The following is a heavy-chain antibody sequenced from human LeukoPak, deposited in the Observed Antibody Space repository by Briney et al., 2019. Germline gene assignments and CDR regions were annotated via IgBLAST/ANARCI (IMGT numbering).Heavy chain of an antibody. V-gene: IGHV3-48*03. D-gene: IGHD3-10*01. Sequence: GSLRLSCAASGFTFSSYEMNWVRQAPGKGLEWVSYISSGSTIYYADSVKGRFTISRDNAKNSLYLQMNSLRAEDTAVYYCARDRSLWFGVDYYYYGMDVWGKGTTVTVSS. CDR2: ISSGSTI. CDR3: ARDRSLWFGVDYYYYGMDV. J-gene: IGHJ6*04. CDR1: GFTFSSYE.